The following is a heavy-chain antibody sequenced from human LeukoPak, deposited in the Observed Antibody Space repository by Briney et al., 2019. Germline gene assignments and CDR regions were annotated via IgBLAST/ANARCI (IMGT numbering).Heavy chain of an antibody. Sequence: PGGSLRLSCAASGFTFSSYAMHWVRQAPGKGLEWVAVISHDGSYKYYAESVKGRFTISRDKSKNTLYLQMSSLRAEDMAVYYCARDGSYSGSYNDYWGQGTLVTVSS. V-gene: IGHV3-30*15. D-gene: IGHD1-26*01. J-gene: IGHJ4*02. CDR1: GFTFSSYA. CDR3: ARDGSYSGSYNDY. CDR2: ISHDGSYK.